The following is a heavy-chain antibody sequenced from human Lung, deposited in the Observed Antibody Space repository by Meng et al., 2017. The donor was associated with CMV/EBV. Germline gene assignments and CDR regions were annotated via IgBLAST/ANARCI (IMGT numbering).Heavy chain of an antibody. CDR3: AHSRNLNTLIY. V-gene: IGHV2-5*01. CDR2: IYWNDDK. D-gene: IGHD1-14*01. CDR1: GFSLSTSGVG. J-gene: IGHJ4*02. Sequence: SGXXLVXPTQTLTLTCTFSGFSLSTSGVGVGWIRQPPGKALEWLALIYWNDDKRYSPSLKSRLTITKDTSKNQVVLTMTNMDPVDTATYYCAHSRNLNTLIYWXQGTLVTFSS.